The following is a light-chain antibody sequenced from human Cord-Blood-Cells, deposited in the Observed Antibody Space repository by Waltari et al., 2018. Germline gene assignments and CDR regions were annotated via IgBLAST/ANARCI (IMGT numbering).Light chain of an antibody. CDR1: SGSIARNY. V-gene: IGLV6-57*01. Sequence: NFMLTQSHSVSESPGKTVTISCTRSSGSIARNYVQWYQQRPGSSPTTVIYEDNQRPSGVPDRFSGSIDSSSNSASLTISGLKTEDEADYYCQSYDSSNNVFGSGTKVTVL. CDR3: QSYDSSNNV. J-gene: IGLJ6*01. CDR2: EDN.